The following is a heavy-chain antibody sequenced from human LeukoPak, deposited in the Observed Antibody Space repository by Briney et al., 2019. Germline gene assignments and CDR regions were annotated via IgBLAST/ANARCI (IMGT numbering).Heavy chain of an antibody. CDR1: GFTFSSYA. CDR2: ISYDGSNK. Sequence: GRSLRLSCAASGFTFSSYAMHWVRQAPGKGLEWVAVISYDGSNKYYADSVKGRFTISRDNSKNTLYLQMNSLRAEGTAVYYCARDRANWGIGDAFDIWGQGTMVTVSS. J-gene: IGHJ3*02. V-gene: IGHV3-30*04. CDR3: ARDRANWGIGDAFDI. D-gene: IGHD7-27*01.